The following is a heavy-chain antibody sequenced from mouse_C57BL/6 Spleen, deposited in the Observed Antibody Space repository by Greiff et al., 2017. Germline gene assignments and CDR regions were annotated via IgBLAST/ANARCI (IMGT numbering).Heavy chain of an antibody. CDR2: FYPGSGSI. CDR1: GYTFTEYT. D-gene: IGHD2-5*01. J-gene: IGHJ4*01. V-gene: IGHV1-62-2*01. Sequence: QVQLQQSGAELVKPGASVKLSCKASGYTFTEYTIHWVKQRSGQGLEWIGWFYPGSGSIKYNEKFKDKATLTADKSSSTVYMELSRLTSEDSAVYFCSRHEDYACYSNHYAMDYWGQGTSVTVSS. CDR3: SRHEDYACYSNHYAMDY.